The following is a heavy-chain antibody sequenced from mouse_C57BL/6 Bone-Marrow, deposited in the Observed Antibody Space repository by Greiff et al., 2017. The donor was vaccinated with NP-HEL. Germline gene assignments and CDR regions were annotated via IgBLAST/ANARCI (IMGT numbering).Heavy chain of an antibody. J-gene: IGHJ2*01. CDR2: IHPNSGST. D-gene: IGHD2-5*01. Sequence: QVQLQQPGAELVKPGASVKLSCKASGYTFTSYWMHWVKQRPGQGLEWIGMIHPNSGSTNYNEKFKSKATLTVDKSSSTAYMQLSSLTSEDSAVYYCARDLPYYSNYGGYYWGQGTTLTVSS. CDR1: GYTFTSYW. CDR3: ARDLPYYSNYGGYY. V-gene: IGHV1-64*01.